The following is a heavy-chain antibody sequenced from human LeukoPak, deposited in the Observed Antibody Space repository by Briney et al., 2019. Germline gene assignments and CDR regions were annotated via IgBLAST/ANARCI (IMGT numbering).Heavy chain of an antibody. D-gene: IGHD3-10*01. J-gene: IGHJ4*02. V-gene: IGHV3-48*03. CDR1: GFTFSNYE. CDR3: ARETYYGSGSYSDFALDY. CDR2: ISGSGTSI. Sequence: GGSLRLFCAASGFTFSNYEINWVRQAPGRGLEWISYISGSGTSIYHANSVKGRFTISRDNAKNSAYLQMNSLRAEDTAVYYCARETYYGSGSYSDFALDYWGQGTLVTVSS.